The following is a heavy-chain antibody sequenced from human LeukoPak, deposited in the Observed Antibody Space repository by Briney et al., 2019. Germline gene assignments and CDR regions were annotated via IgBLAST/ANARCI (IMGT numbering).Heavy chain of an antibody. CDR3: ARADGFLEWFGYRPDNRYFDY. J-gene: IGHJ4*02. Sequence: GASVKVSCKASGYTFTDYYMHWVRQAPGQGLEWMGWINPNSGGTNYAQKFQGRVTMTRDTSISTAYMELSRLRSDDTAVYYCARADGFLEWFGYRPDNRYFDYWGQGTLVTVSS. CDR1: GYTFTDYY. CDR2: INPNSGGT. V-gene: IGHV1-2*02. D-gene: IGHD3-3*01.